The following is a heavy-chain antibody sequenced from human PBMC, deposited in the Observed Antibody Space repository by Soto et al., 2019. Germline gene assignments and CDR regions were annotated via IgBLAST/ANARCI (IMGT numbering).Heavy chain of an antibody. CDR3: ARGRYGDY. CDR2: ISAHTHNT. J-gene: IGHJ4*02. CDR1: GYTFTSYG. Sequence: QVQLVQSGAEVKKPGASVKVSCKGSGYTFTSYGITCARQAPGQGLEWMGWISAHTHNTNYAQKLQGRVTVTTDTSASTAYMELRSLRSDDTAVYYCARGRYGDYWGKGTLVTVSS. D-gene: IGHD4-17*01. V-gene: IGHV1-18*01.